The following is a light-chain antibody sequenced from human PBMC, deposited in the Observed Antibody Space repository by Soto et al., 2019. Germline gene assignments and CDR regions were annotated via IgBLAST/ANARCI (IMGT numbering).Light chain of an antibody. J-gene: IGLJ7*01. Sequence: QSVLTQPPSVSAAPGQKVTISCSGSGSNVGPYSVSWYQQLPGTAPKLLITGDTSRPSGVPDRFSGSKSGASASLAITGLQAEDEADYYCQSYDSRLSGSVFGTGTQLAVL. V-gene: IGLV1-40*01. CDR3: QSYDSRLSGSV. CDR2: GDT. CDR1: GSNVGPYS.